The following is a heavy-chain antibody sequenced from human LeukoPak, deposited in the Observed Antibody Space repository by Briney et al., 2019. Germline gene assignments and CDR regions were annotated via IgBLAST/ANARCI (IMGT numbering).Heavy chain of an antibody. CDR3: ARARYKNYYMDV. J-gene: IGHJ6*03. D-gene: IGHD1-14*01. Sequence: PSETLSLTCTVSGGSISSGSYYWSWIRQPAGKGLGWIGRIYTSGSTNYNPSLKSRVTISVDTSKNQFSLKLSSVTAADTAVYYCARARYKNYYMDVWGKGTTVTVSS. CDR1: GGSISSGSYY. V-gene: IGHV4-61*02. CDR2: IYTSGST.